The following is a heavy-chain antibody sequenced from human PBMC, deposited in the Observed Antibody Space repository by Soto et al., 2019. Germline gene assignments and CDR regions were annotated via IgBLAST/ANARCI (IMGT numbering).Heavy chain of an antibody. CDR3: AKSRGIYSSGWYVDY. CDR2: INHSGST. V-gene: IGHV4-34*01. CDR1: GGSFSVYY. J-gene: IGHJ4*02. Sequence: SETLSLTWVVYGGSFSVYYWSWIRQPPGKGLEWIGEINHSGSTNYNPSLKSRVTISVDTSKNQFSLKLSSVTAADTAVYYCAKSRGIYSSGWYVDYWGQGTLVTVSS. D-gene: IGHD6-19*01.